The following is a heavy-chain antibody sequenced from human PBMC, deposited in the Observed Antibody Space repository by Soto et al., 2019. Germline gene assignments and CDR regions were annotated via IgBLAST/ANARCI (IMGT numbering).Heavy chain of an antibody. Sequence: SETLSLTCTVSGGSISSYYWSWIRQPPGKGLEWIGYIYYSGSTNYNPSLKSRVTISVDTSKNQFSLKLSSVTAADTAVYYCARLKGSVTILGGYYYGMDVWGQGTTVTVSS. CDR1: GGSISSYY. V-gene: IGHV4-59*01. CDR2: IYYSGST. CDR3: ARLKGSVTILGGYYYGMDV. J-gene: IGHJ6*02. D-gene: IGHD3-9*01.